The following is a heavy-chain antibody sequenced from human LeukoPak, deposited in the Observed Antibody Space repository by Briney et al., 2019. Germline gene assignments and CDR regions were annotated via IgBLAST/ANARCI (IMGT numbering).Heavy chain of an antibody. D-gene: IGHD1-26*01. CDR2: IVPGFGTA. Sequence: EASVKVSCKASGGTFPNYAITWVRQAPGQGLEWMGGIVPGFGTADYAQNFQDRLTITADESTGTAYMELSSLRSEDTAMYYCARWDAHYHEGDNWFEPWGQGTLVTVSS. V-gene: IGHV1-69*13. J-gene: IGHJ5*02. CDR1: GGTFPNYA. CDR3: ARWDAHYHEGDNWFEP.